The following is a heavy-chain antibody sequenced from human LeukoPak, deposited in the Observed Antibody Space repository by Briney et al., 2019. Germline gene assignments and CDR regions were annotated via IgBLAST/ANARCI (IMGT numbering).Heavy chain of an antibody. CDR1: GFTFSSYA. Sequence: GRSLRLSCAASGFTFSSYAMHSVRQAPGKGLEWGAVISYDGSNKYYADSVKGRFTISRDNSKNTLYLQMNSLRAEDTAVYYCAREDYGEIVYYYSGMDVWGQGTTVTVSS. D-gene: IGHD4-17*01. V-gene: IGHV3-30*04. CDR2: ISYDGSNK. CDR3: AREDYGEIVYYYSGMDV. J-gene: IGHJ6*02.